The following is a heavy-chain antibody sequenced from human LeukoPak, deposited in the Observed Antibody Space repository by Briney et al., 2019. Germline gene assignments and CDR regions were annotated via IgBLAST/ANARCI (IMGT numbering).Heavy chain of an antibody. CDR3: ARQTGSGLFTLP. CDR1: GISISSSNSY. CDR2: IYYTGNT. V-gene: IGHV4-39*01. Sequence: PSETLSLTCTVSGISISSSNSYWGWIRQPPGKGLEWIGSIYYTGNTYYNASLKSRVTISIDTSKNQISLRLTSVTAADTAMYYCARQTGSGLFTLPGGQGTLVTVSS. D-gene: IGHD3/OR15-3a*01. J-gene: IGHJ4*02.